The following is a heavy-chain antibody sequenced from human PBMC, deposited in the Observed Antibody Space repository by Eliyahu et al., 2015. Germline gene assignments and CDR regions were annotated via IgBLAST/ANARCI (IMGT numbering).Heavy chain of an antibody. CDR1: GYSISSGYH. Sequence: QVQLQESGPGLVKPSETLSLTCDVSGYSISSGYHWGWIRQSPGKGLEWIGTIYYSGGPHHNPSLKSRVTISVDMSKNQFSLKLISVTAADTAFYYCARANNFDYWGQGTLVTVSS. CDR3: ARANNFDY. V-gene: IGHV4-38-2*01. CDR2: IYYSGGP. J-gene: IGHJ4*02.